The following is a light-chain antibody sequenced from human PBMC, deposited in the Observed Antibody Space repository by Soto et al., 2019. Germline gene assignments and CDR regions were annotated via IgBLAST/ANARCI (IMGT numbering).Light chain of an antibody. V-gene: IGKV3-20*01. Sequence: EIVLTQSPGTLSLSPGERATLSCRASQSVNSNYLAWYQQKPGQAPRLLIYGASSRATGIPDRFSGSGSGTDCTLTISRLEPEDFAVYYCQQYGSSPLFTFGPGTKVDIK. J-gene: IGKJ3*01. CDR1: QSVNSNY. CDR2: GAS. CDR3: QQYGSSPLFT.